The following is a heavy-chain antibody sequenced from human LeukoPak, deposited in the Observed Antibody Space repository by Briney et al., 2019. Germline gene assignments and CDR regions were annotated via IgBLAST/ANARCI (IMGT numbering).Heavy chain of an antibody. V-gene: IGHV4-34*01. CDR3: ARRAFVSHYYDSSGYFTGYFDY. CDR1: GGSFSGYY. CDR2: INHSGST. D-gene: IGHD3-22*01. J-gene: IGHJ4*02. Sequence: SETLSLTCAVYGGSFSGYYWSWIRQPPGKGLEWIGEINHSGSTNYNPSLKSRVTISVDTSKNQFSLKLSSVTAADTAVYYCARRAFVSHYYDSSGYFTGYFDYWGQGTLVTVSS.